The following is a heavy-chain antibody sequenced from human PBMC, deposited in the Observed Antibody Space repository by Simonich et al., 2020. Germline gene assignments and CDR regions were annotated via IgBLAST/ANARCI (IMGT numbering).Heavy chain of an antibody. J-gene: IGHJ4*02. CDR1: GFTFSSYW. Sequence: EVQLVESGGGLVQPGGSLRLSCAASGFTFSSYWMHLVRQAPGKGRGWVSRINREGSSTSYADSVKGRLTISRDNAKNTLYLQMNSLRAEDTAVYYCARNRLDYWGQGTLVTVSS. V-gene: IGHV3-74*01. CDR2: INREGSST. CDR3: ARNRLDY.